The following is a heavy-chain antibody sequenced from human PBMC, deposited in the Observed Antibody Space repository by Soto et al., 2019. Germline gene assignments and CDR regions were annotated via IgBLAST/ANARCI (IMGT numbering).Heavy chain of an antibody. J-gene: IGHJ4*02. Sequence: QVQLVQYGAEVKKPGASVKVSCKASGYSYTSYAISWVRQAPGQGLEWMGWIRVYNGNTNYAQKLQGRVTMTTDTSTSTAYMELRSLKSDDTAVYYCARDSPPNDYWGQGTLVTVSS. CDR1: GYSYTSYA. CDR3: ARDSPPNDY. CDR2: IRVYNGNT. V-gene: IGHV1-18*01.